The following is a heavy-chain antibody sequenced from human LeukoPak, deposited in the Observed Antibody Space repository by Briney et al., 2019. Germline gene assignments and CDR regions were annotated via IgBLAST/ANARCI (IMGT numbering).Heavy chain of an antibody. CDR3: ARTWIPVPFDY. CDR1: GGSISSSSYY. J-gene: IGHJ4*02. D-gene: IGHD5-18*01. V-gene: IGHV4-39*01. CDR2: IYYSGST. Sequence: SETLSLTCTVSGGSISSSSYYWGWIRQPPGKGLEWFGSIYYSGSTYYNPSLKSRVTISVDTSKTQFSLKLSSVTAADTAVYYCARTWIPVPFDYWGQGTLVTVSS.